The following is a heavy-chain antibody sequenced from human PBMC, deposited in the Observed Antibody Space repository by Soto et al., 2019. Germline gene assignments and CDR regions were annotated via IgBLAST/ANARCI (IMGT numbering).Heavy chain of an antibody. CDR3: ARGGGGYYYYGMDV. J-gene: IGHJ6*02. CDR1: GFTFSGYA. Sequence: PGGSLRLSCAASGFTFSGYAMHWVRQAPGKGLEWVAAISYDGSSKYYADSVKGRFIISRDNSKNTLYLQMNSLRPEDTAVYYCARGGGGYYYYGMDVWGQGTTVTVSS. D-gene: IGHD2-15*01. CDR2: ISYDGSSK. V-gene: IGHV3-30-3*01.